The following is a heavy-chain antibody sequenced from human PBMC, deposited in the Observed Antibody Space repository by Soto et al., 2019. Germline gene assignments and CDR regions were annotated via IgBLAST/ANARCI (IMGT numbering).Heavy chain of an antibody. J-gene: IGHJ6*02. D-gene: IGHD6-13*01. CDR2: IWYDGSNK. V-gene: IGHV3-33*01. CDR1: GFTFSSYG. Sequence: GGSLRLSCAASGFTFSSYGMHWVRQAPGKGLEWVAVIWYDGSNKYYADPVKGRFTISRDNSKNTLYLQMNSLRAEDTAVYYCAREQSAAGPDTNYYYYYGMDVWGQGTTVTVSS. CDR3: AREQSAAGPDTNYYYYYGMDV.